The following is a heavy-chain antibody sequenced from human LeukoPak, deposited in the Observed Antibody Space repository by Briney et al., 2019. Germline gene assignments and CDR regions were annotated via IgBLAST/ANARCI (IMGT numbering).Heavy chain of an antibody. J-gene: IGHJ5*02. Sequence: ASVKVSCKASGYTFTGYYMHWVRQAPGQGLEWMGWISAYNGNTNYAQKLQGRVTMTTDTSTSTAYMELRSLRSDDTAVYYCARECPAQIRYFVGALFSTRKKNWFDPWGQGTLVTVSS. V-gene: IGHV1-18*04. CDR1: GYTFTGYY. CDR3: ARECPAQIRYFVGALFSTRKKNWFDP. D-gene: IGHD3-9*01. CDR2: ISAYNGNT.